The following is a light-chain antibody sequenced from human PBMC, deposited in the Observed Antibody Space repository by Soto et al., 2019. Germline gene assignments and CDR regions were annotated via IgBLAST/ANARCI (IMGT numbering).Light chain of an antibody. CDR2: DAS. CDR3: QQIYSTLLFT. Sequence: DIQMTQSPSPLSASVGDRVTITCRASQTVSGSLNWYQQKPGQAPKLLIYDASNLEGGVPSRFSGSGSGTDFTLTINSLQPDDFATYYCQQIYSTLLFTFGPGTKVDVK. V-gene: IGKV1-39*01. CDR1: QTVSGS. J-gene: IGKJ3*01.